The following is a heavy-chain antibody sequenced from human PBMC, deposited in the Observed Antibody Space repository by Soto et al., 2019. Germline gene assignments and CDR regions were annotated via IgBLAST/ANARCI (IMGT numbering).Heavy chain of an antibody. CDR1: GFTFSSYA. J-gene: IGHJ6*03. Sequence: QVQLVESGGGVVQPGRSLRLSCAASGFTFSSYAMHWVRQAPGKGLEWVAVISYDGSNKYYADSVKGRFTISRDNSKNTLYLQMNSLRAEDTAVYYCARGPPGYSSGWYKYYYYYMDVWDKGTTVTVSS. D-gene: IGHD6-19*01. CDR2: ISYDGSNK. CDR3: ARGPPGYSSGWYKYYYYYMDV. V-gene: IGHV3-30-3*01.